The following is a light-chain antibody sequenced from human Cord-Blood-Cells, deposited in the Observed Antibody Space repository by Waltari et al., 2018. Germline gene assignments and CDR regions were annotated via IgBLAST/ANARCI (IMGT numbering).Light chain of an antibody. CDR2: GNS. Sequence: QSVLTQPPSVSGAPGQRVTIPCTGSSANIGAGYEFHRHQPLPGTAPKLLIYGNSNRPSGVPDRFSGSKSGTSSSLAITGLQAEDEADYYCQSYDSSLSGSVVFGGGTKLTVL. V-gene: IGLV1-40*01. CDR3: QSYDSSLSGSVV. CDR1: SANIGAGYE. J-gene: IGLJ2*01.